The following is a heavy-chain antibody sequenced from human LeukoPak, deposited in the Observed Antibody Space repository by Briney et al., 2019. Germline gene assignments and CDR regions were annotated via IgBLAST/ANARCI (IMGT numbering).Heavy chain of an antibody. Sequence: GGSLRLSCTASGFTFSNAWMHWVRQAPGKGLEWVGRVKSQRNSAATDYAAYVNGRFAISRDDSIDTTYLQLNSLKSDDTAFYYCTTDWGSGHSYVYGFDLWGQGTMVTVSS. CDR1: GFTFSNAW. J-gene: IGHJ3*01. CDR2: VKSQRNSAAT. V-gene: IGHV3-15*01. D-gene: IGHD3-10*02. CDR3: TTDWGSGHSYVYGFDL.